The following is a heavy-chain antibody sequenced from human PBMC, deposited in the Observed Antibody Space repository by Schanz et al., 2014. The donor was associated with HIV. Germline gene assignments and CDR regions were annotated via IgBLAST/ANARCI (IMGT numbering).Heavy chain of an antibody. J-gene: IGHJ6*02. CDR2: ISYDGRNK. V-gene: IGHV3-30*18. Sequence: QVQLVESGGGVVQPGRSLRLSCVASGFNFNSYGMHWVRQAPGKGLEWVAVISYDGRNKCFGDSVKGRITISSDNSKNTLYLQIKSLRTEDTAVYYCAKDRNHYDSRYRGKGNYYYYYGMDVWGQGTTVTVSS. D-gene: IGHD3-22*01. CDR1: GFNFNSYG. CDR3: AKDRNHYDSRYRGKGNYYYYYGMDV.